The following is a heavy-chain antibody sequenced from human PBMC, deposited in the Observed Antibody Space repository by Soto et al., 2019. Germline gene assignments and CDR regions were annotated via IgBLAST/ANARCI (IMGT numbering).Heavy chain of an antibody. CDR1: GFTFSSYA. Sequence: SGGSLRLSCAASGFTFSSYAMSWVRQAPGKGLEWVSAISGSGGSTYYADSVKGRFTISRDNSKNTLYLQMNSLRAEDTAVYYCAKDLLHLRFLRDRRKNYFDYWGQGTLVTVSS. J-gene: IGHJ4*02. CDR3: AKDLLHLRFLRDRRKNYFDY. D-gene: IGHD3-3*01. V-gene: IGHV3-23*01. CDR2: ISGSGGST.